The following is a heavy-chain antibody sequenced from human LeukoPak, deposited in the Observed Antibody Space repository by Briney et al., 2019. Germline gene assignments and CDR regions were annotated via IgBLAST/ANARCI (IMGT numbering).Heavy chain of an antibody. CDR3: AKGYYDYVWGSYYFDY. D-gene: IGHD3-16*01. V-gene: IGHV3-23*01. Sequence: GGYLRLSCAASGFTFSSYAMSWVRQAPGKGLEWVSAISGSGGSTYYADSVKGRFTISRDNSRDTLYLQMNSLRAEDTAVYYCAKGYYDYVWGSYYFDYWGQGTLVTVSS. CDR1: GFTFSSYA. J-gene: IGHJ4*02. CDR2: ISGSGGST.